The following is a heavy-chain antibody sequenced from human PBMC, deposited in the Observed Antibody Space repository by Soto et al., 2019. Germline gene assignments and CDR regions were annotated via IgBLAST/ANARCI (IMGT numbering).Heavy chain of an antibody. CDR2: IYYSGST. J-gene: IGHJ6*02. Sequence: SETLSLTCTVSGGSISSGGYYWSWIRQHPGKGLEWIGYIYYSGSTYYNPSLKSRVTISVDTSKNQFSLKLSSVTAADTAVYYCARVYPPHYDFWSGYYIYYGMDVWGQGTTVTVSS. D-gene: IGHD3-3*01. CDR3: ARVYPPHYDFWSGYYIYYGMDV. V-gene: IGHV4-31*03. CDR1: GGSISSGGYY.